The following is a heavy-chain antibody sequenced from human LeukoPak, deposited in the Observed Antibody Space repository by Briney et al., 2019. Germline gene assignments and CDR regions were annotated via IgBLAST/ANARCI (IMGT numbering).Heavy chain of an antibody. CDR3: ARGPQYPWFDP. CDR1: GGSISSGGYY. CDR2: INHSGST. J-gene: IGHJ5*02. Sequence: PSETLSLTCTVSGGSISSGGYYWSWIRQPPGKGLEWIGEINHSGSTNYNPSLKSRVTISVDTSKNQFSLKLSSVTAADTAVYYCARGPQYPWFDPWGQGTLVTVSS. D-gene: IGHD2-2*01. V-gene: IGHV4-39*07.